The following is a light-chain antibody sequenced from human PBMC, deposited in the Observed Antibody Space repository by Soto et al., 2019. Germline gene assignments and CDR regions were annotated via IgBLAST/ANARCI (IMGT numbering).Light chain of an antibody. CDR2: GAS. CDR3: QESLSFLSGT. V-gene: IGKV1-39*01. Sequence: DIQMPQSPSSLSASVGDRVTITCRTSQSISTSLNWYQQKPGKAPKVLIYGASSLHSGVPSRFSGGGSGTDFTLTISSLQAEDFATYYCQESLSFLSGTFGQGTKVEVK. CDR1: QSISTS. J-gene: IGKJ1*01.